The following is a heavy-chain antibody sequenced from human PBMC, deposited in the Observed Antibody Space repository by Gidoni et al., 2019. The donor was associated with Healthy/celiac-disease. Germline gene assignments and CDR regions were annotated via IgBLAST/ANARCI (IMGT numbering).Heavy chain of an antibody. CDR1: GYTFTSYD. V-gene: IGHV1-8*01. CDR2: MNPNSGNT. J-gene: IGHJ4*02. Sequence: VQLVQSGAEVKKPGASVKVSCQASGYTFTSYDINWVRQATGQGLEWMGWMNPNSGNTGYAQKFQGRVTMTRNTSISTAYMELSSLGSEDTAVYYCARERGSSGEIDYWGQGTLVTVSS. CDR3: ARERGSSGEIDY. D-gene: IGHD6-19*01.